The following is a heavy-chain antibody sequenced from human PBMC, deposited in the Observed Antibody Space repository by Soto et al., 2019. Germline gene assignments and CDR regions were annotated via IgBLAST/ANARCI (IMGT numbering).Heavy chain of an antibody. Sequence: SETLSLTCAVYCGSFSGYYWTCIRQLPGKGLEWIGEIVHRGSTTYNPSLMSRVTISVDTSKNQFSLKLSSMTAADTAVYYCARVRGYSYGIDYWGQGTLVTVSS. CDR2: IVHRGST. J-gene: IGHJ4*02. D-gene: IGHD5-18*01. CDR3: ARVRGYSYGIDY. V-gene: IGHV4-34*12. CDR1: CGSFSGYY.